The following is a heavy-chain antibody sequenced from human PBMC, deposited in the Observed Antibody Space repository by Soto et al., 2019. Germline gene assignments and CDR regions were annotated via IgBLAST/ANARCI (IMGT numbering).Heavy chain of an antibody. Sequence: GGALRLSCAASGFTFSSYGIHWVRQAPGKGLEWVAVISYDGGNKYYADSVEGRFTISRDNSKNTLYLQMNSLRAEDTAVYYCAKDLRPGIAVAGTLDYWGQGTLVTVSS. V-gene: IGHV3-30*18. J-gene: IGHJ4*02. CDR2: ISYDGGNK. CDR1: GFTFSSYG. CDR3: AKDLRPGIAVAGTLDY. D-gene: IGHD6-19*01.